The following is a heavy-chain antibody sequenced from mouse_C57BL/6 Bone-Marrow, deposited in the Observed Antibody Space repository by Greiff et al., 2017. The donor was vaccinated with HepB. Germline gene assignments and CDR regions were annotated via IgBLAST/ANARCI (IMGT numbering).Heavy chain of an antibody. CDR2: IHPNSGST. D-gene: IGHD1-1*01. V-gene: IGHV1-64*01. J-gene: IGHJ1*03. CDR3: ARDRGSSYGYFDV. CDR1: GYTFTSYW. Sequence: QVQLKQSGAELVKPGASVKLSCKASGYTFTSYWMHWVKQRPGQGLEWIGMIHPNSGSTNYNEKFKSKATLTVDKSSSTAYMQLSSLTSEDSAVYYCARDRGSSYGYFDVWGTGTTVTVSS.